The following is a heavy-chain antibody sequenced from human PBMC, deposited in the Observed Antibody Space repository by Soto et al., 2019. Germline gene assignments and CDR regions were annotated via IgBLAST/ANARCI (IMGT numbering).Heavy chain of an antibody. CDR1: GFTFSTHA. V-gene: IGHV3-30-3*01. CDR3: ARDWRTAGTTGWFDP. J-gene: IGHJ5*02. Sequence: QEQVVESGGGVVQPGRSLRLSCAASGFTFSTHAMHWVRQAPGRGLEWVAIISYDGTTKDYADSVKGRFTISRDNSRNAVYLQMNSLRSEATGLYYCARDWRTAGTTGWFDPWGQGTLVTVSS. D-gene: IGHD6-13*01. CDR2: ISYDGTTK.